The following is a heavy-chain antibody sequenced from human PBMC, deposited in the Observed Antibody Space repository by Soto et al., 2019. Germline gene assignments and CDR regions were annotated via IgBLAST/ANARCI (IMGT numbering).Heavy chain of an antibody. D-gene: IGHD2-15*01. CDR3: AREGKVGYCSGGSCYSRDYYYYYYMDV. Sequence: ASVEVSCKASGYTFTSYYSHWVRQAQEQGLEWMGIINPSGGSTSYAQKFQGRVTMTRDTSTSTVYMELSSLRSEDTAVYYCAREGKVGYCSGGSCYSRDYYYYYYMDVWGKGTTVTVSS. CDR2: INPSGGST. V-gene: IGHV1-46*03. CDR1: GYTFTSYY. J-gene: IGHJ6*03.